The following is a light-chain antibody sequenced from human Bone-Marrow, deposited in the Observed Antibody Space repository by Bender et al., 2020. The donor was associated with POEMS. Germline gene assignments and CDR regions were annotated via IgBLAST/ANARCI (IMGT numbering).Light chain of an antibody. Sequence: QSALTQPASVSGSPGQSITISCTGTSIGYYDLVSWYQHHPGRAPKLMIYEVTKRPSGVFHRFSGSKSGNTASLAISGLQSEDEADYYCAVWDDSLNGWVFGGGTKLAVI. V-gene: IGLV2-14*02. CDR2: EVT. J-gene: IGLJ3*02. CDR3: AVWDDSLNGWV. CDR1: SIGYYDL.